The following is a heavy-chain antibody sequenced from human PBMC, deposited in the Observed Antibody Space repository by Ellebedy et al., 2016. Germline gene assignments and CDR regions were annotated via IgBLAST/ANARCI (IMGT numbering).Heavy chain of an antibody. V-gene: IGHV3-33*01. J-gene: IGHJ4*02. Sequence: GGSLKLSCAASGFTFSTYGMHWVRQAPDKGLEWVAVIWYDGSNKYYVDSVKGRFTISRDNSKNILYLQMSSLRADDTAIYYCARDKSPTMIALDFWGQGTLVTVSS. CDR2: IWYDGSNK. CDR1: GFTFSTYG. CDR3: ARDKSPTMIALDF. D-gene: IGHD3-22*01.